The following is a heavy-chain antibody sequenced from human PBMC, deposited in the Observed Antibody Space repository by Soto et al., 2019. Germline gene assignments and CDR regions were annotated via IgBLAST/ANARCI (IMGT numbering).Heavy chain of an antibody. CDR3: ARPGFGMDV. CDR1: GGSISSSSTY. V-gene: IGHV4-39*01. Sequence: QLQLQESGPGLVKPSETLSLACTVSGGSISSSSTYWVWIRQPPGKGLEWIGSISYIGSTYYNPSLESRVTIYVDTSKNQFSLKLSSVTAADTAVYYCARPGFGMDVWGQGTTVTVSS. CDR2: ISYIGST. J-gene: IGHJ6*02.